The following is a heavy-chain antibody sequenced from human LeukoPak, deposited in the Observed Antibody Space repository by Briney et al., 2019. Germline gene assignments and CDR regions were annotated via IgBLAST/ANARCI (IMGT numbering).Heavy chain of an antibody. CDR3: VRNRVVGAPNFDY. J-gene: IGHJ4*02. CDR1: GGSISSSSYY. CDR2: IYYSGST. Sequence: SETLSLTCTVSGGSISSSSYYWGWIRQPPGKGLEWIGSIYYSGSTYYNPSLKSRVTISLDTSKNQFSLRLTSVTAADTAVYYCVRNRVVGAPNFDYWGQGTLVTVFS. V-gene: IGHV4-39*07. D-gene: IGHD1-26*01.